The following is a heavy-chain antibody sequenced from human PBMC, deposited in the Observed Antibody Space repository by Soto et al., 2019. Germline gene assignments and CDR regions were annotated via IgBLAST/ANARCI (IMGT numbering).Heavy chain of an antibody. CDR2: INPKSRGT. CDR1: GYTFTDYF. V-gene: IGHV1-2*02. J-gene: IGHJ5*02. CDR3: ARVTLKAGNWFDP. Sequence: GASVKVSCKASGYTFTDYFIHWLRQAPGQGFKWMGWINPKSRGTTYAQKFQGRVTMTRDTSDSTAYMELRGLRSDDTAIYYCARVTLKAGNWFDPWGQGTLVTVSS.